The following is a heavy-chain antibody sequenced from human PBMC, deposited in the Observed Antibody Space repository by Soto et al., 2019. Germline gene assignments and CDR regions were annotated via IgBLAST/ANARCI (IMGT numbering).Heavy chain of an antibody. D-gene: IGHD1-7*01. CDR1: GFTFSSYA. J-gene: IGHJ4*02. V-gene: IGHV3-23*01. CDR3: AKRATGTYFDY. Sequence: EVQLLESGGGLVQPGGSLRLSCAASGFTFSSYAMNWVRQAPGKGLEWVSVISGSGGSTYYADSVKGRFAISRDNSKNTLYLQMNSLRADDTAVYYCAKRATGTYFDYWGQGTRVTVSS. CDR2: ISGSGGST.